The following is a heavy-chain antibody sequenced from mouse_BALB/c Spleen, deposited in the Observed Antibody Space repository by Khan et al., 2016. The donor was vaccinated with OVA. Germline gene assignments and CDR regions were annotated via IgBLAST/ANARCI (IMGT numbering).Heavy chain of an antibody. D-gene: IGHD1-1*01. CDR1: GYTFTNYW. CDR2: IDPTTGYT. CDR3: TRHGRTYSWLGY. Sequence: QLQESGAELAKPGASVKMSCKTSGYTFTNYWMHWVKQRPGQGLEWIGYIDPTTGYTEYNQKFRDKATLTADKSSSTAYIQLSSLTSEDSAVYSCTRHGRTYSWLGYWGQGTLVTVSA. V-gene: IGHV1-7*01. J-gene: IGHJ3*01.